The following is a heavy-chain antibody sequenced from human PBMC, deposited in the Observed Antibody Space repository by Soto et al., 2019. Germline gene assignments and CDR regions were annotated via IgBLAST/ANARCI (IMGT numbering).Heavy chain of an antibody. V-gene: IGHV4-31*03. J-gene: IGHJ6*03. CDR3: ARVGELRSILVYYYYYMDV. CDR1: GGSISSGGYY. CDR2: IYYSGST. D-gene: IGHD4-17*01. Sequence: QVQLQESGPGLVKPSQTLSLTCTVSGGSISSGGYYWSWIRQHPGKGLEWIGYIYYSGSTYYNPSLQSRVTISVDTSKNQFSLKLSSVTAADTAVYYCARVGELRSILVYYYYYMDVWGKGTTVTVSS.